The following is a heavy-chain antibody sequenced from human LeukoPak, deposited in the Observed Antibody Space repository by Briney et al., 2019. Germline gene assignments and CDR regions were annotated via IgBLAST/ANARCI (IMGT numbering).Heavy chain of an antibody. CDR1: GGSIGSGGYY. Sequence: SQTLSLTCAVSGGSIGSGGYYWSWIRQHPGRGLELIGYIYYSGSIYYNPSRKSRVSISMDMSKNQFSLNLRSVTAADTAMYFCARRDGYKQFDFWGQGTLVTVSS. J-gene: IGHJ4*02. V-gene: IGHV4-31*11. D-gene: IGHD5-24*01. CDR3: ARRDGYKQFDF. CDR2: IYYSGSI.